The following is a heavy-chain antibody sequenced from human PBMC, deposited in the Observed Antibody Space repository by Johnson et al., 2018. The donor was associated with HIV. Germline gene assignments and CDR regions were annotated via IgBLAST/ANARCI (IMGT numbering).Heavy chain of an antibody. CDR1: GFTFGDYA. CDR2: ISSNGGST. CDR3: ARDHFDSGSYYGASGAFDI. V-gene: IGHV3-64*01. Sequence: VQLVESGGGLVQTGRSLRLSCTASGFTFGDYAMHWVRQAPGKGLEYVSAISSNGGSTYYANSVKGRFTISRDNSKNTLYLQMGSLRAEDMAVYYCARDHFDSGSYYGASGAFDIWGQGTMVTVSS. J-gene: IGHJ3*02. D-gene: IGHD1-26*01.